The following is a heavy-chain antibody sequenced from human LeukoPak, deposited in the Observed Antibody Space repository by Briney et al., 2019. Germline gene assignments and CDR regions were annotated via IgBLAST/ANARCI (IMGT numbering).Heavy chain of an antibody. Sequence: PSETLSLTCTVSGDSIRSYYWNWIRQPAGKGLEWIGRIYTSGSTNYNPSLKSRVTMSVDTSKNQFSLKLSSVTAADTAVYYCARGGFYNYYDSSSYPNWFDPWGQGTLVTVSS. CDR2: IYTSGST. D-gene: IGHD3-22*01. V-gene: IGHV4-4*07. CDR1: GDSIRSYY. J-gene: IGHJ5*02. CDR3: ARGGFYNYYDSSSYPNWFDP.